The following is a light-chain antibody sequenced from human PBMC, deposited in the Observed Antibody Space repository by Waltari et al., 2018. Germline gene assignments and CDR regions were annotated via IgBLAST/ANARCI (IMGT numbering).Light chain of an antibody. CDR3: AAWDDSLSGGV. Sequence: QSVLTQPPSASGTPGQRVTISCSGSSSNIGSNYVYWYQQLPGTAPKLLISRNNAGHSWVPSRFSVSKSGTSSALAVIGLRSEDEADYYCAAWDDSLSGGVFGGGTKLTVL. CDR1: SSNIGSNY. J-gene: IGLJ3*02. CDR2: RNN. V-gene: IGLV1-47*01.